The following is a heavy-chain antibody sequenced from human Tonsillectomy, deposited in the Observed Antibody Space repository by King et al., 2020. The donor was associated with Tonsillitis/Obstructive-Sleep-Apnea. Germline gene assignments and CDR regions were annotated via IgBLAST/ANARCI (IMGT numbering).Heavy chain of an antibody. D-gene: IGHD3-10*01. V-gene: IGHV3-23*04. CDR2: ISGGGGST. CDR1: GITFSSYA. Sequence: VQLVESGGGLVQPGGSLRLSCAASGITFSSYAMSWVRQAPGKGLDWVSTISGGGGSTYYADSLKGRFTISRDNSKNTLYLQMNSLRAEDTAVYYCAKAMVQGIIITIFDYWGQGTLVTVSS. CDR3: AKAMVQGIIITIFDY. J-gene: IGHJ4*02.